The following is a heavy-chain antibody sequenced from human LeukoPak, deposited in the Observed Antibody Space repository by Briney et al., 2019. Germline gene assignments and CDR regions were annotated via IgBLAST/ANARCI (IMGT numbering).Heavy chain of an antibody. Sequence: PGGSLRLSCAASGFTFSSYSMNWVRQAPGKGLEWVSSISSSTSYIYYADSVKGRFTISRDNAKNSLYLQMNSLRAEDTAVYYCARVVDYDSSGYFDYWGQGTLVTVSS. CDR2: ISSSTSYI. J-gene: IGHJ4*02. CDR1: GFTFSSYS. V-gene: IGHV3-21*01. CDR3: ARVVDYDSSGYFDY. D-gene: IGHD3-22*01.